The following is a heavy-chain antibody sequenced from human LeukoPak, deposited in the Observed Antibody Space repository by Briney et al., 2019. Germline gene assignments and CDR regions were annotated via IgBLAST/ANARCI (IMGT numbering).Heavy chain of an antibody. CDR3: ARSPELLWFGELLGIYYGMDV. D-gene: IGHD3-10*01. CDR2: ISSSSSYI. CDR1: GFTVITNY. Sequence: GGSLRLSCAASGFTVITNYMSWVRQAPGKGLEWVSSISSSSSYIYYADSVRGRFTISRDNAKNSLYLQMNSLRAEDTAVYYCARSPELLWFGELLGIYYGMDVWGQGTTVTVSS. V-gene: IGHV3-21*01. J-gene: IGHJ6*02.